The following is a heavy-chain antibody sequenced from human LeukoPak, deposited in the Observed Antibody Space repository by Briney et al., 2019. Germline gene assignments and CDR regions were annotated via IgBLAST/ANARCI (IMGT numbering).Heavy chain of an antibody. CDR2: ISSSGSTI. CDR1: GLTFSASY. CDR3: ARDHGSGLDY. V-gene: IGHV3-11*04. D-gene: IGHD2-15*01. Sequence: PGGSLRLSRAASGLTFSASYMSWIRQAPGKGLEWVSYISSSGSTIYYADSVKGRFTISRDNAKNSLDLQMNSLRAEDTAVYYCARDHGSGLDYWGQGTLVTVSS. J-gene: IGHJ4*02.